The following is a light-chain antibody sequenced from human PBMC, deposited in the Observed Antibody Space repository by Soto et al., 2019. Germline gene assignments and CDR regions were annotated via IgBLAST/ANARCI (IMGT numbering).Light chain of an antibody. CDR3: QQSYSTPMST. CDR2: AAS. Sequence: DIQMTQSPSSLSASVGDRVTITCRASQSISSYLNWYQQKPGKAPNLLIYAASSLESGVPSRFSGSGSGTDFTLTISSLQPEDFATYYCQQSYSTPMSTFGQGTKVDIK. J-gene: IGKJ2*01. CDR1: QSISSY. V-gene: IGKV1-39*01.